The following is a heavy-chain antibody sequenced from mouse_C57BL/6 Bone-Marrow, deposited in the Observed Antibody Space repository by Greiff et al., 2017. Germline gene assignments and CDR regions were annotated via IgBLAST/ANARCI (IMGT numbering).Heavy chain of an antibody. CDR1: GYTFTSYD. CDR3: ARYYYGSSLRLFDY. Sequence: VQLQQSGPELVKPGASVKLSCKASGYTFTSYDINWVKQRPGQGLEWIGWIYHRDGSTKYNEKFKGKATLTVDTSSSTAYMELHSLTSEDSAVYFCARYYYGSSLRLFDYWGQGTTLTVSS. CDR2: IYHRDGST. D-gene: IGHD1-1*01. V-gene: IGHV1-85*01. J-gene: IGHJ2*01.